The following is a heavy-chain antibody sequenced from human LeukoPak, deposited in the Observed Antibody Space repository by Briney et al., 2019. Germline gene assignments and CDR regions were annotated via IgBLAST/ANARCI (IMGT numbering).Heavy chain of an antibody. V-gene: IGHV1-69*05. Sequence: ASVKVSCKASGGTFISYAISWVRQAPGQGLEWMGRIIPIFGTANYAQKFQGRVTITTDESTSTAYMQLSSLRSEDTAVYYCARERDCSSPRCYDPWGQGTLVTVSS. CDR1: GGTFISYA. J-gene: IGHJ5*02. D-gene: IGHD2-2*01. CDR2: IIPIFGTA. CDR3: ARERDCSSPRCYDP.